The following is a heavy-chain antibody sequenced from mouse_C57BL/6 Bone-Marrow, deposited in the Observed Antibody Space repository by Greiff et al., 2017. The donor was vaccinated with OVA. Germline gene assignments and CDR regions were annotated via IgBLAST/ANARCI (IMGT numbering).Heavy chain of an antibody. V-gene: IGHV1-54*01. J-gene: IGHJ3*01. Sequence: QVQLQQSGAELVRPGTSVKVSCKASGYAFTNYLIEWVKQRPGQGLEWIGVINPGSGGTNYNEKFKGKATLTADKSSSTAYMQLSSLTSEDSAVYFCARNGWEGFAYWGQGTLVTVSA. CDR2: INPGSGGT. D-gene: IGHD1-2*01. CDR3: ARNGWEGFAY. CDR1: GYAFTNYL.